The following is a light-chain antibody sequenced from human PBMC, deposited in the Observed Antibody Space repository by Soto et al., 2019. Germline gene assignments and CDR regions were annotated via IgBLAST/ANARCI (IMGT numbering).Light chain of an antibody. CDR1: QSITY. CDR3: QQHYNTPRT. J-gene: IGKJ1*01. CDR2: TAS. V-gene: IGKV1-39*01. Sequence: DIQMTQSPSSLSASVGDRVTIPCRASQSITYLNWYQQKPGKAPTLLIYTASNLQSGVPSRFSGSGSGTHFTLTISSLQPEDFATYYCQQHYNTPRTFGQGTKV.